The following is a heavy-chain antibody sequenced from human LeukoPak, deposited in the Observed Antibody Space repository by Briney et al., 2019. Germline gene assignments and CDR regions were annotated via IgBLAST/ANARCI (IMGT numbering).Heavy chain of an antibody. V-gene: IGHV3-30-3*01. D-gene: IGHD5-18*01. CDR1: GFTLTNYA. J-gene: IGHJ4*02. CDR2: ISYDGNNN. Sequence: GGSLRLSCLISGFTLTNYAIHWVRQAPGKGLEWVAIISYDGNNNYYADSVRGRFTISRDISKNAVYLQMSSLRAEDTAVYYCARVGTAMVSPLYYFDYWGQGTLVTVSS. CDR3: ARVGTAMVSPLYYFDY.